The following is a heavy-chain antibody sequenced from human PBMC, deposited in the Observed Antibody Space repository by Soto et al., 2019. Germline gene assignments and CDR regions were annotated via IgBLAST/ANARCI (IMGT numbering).Heavy chain of an antibody. CDR2: IYYSGST. D-gene: IGHD1-26*01. J-gene: IGHJ5*02. V-gene: IGHV4-39*01. CDR1: GGSISSSSYY. Sequence: QLQLQESGPGLVKPSETLSLTCTVSGGSISSSSYYWGWIRQPPGKGLEWIGSIYYSGSTYYNPSLKSRVTIPVDTSKNQFSLKLSSVTAADTAVYYCARHDLQWELGLSRGYNWFDPWGQGTLVTVSS. CDR3: ARHDLQWELGLSRGYNWFDP.